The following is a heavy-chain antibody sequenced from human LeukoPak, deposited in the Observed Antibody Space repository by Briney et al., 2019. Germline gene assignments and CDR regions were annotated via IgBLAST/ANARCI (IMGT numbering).Heavy chain of an antibody. D-gene: IGHD6-13*01. CDR2: FDPEDGET. J-gene: IGHJ5*02. Sequence: GASVKVSCKVSGYTLTELSMHWVRQAPGKGLEWMGGFDPEDGETIYAQKFQGRVTVTEDTSTDTAYMELSSLRSEDTAVYYCATSGYSSSWYSNWFDPWGQGTLVTVSS. CDR1: GYTLTELS. V-gene: IGHV1-24*01. CDR3: ATSGYSSSWYSNWFDP.